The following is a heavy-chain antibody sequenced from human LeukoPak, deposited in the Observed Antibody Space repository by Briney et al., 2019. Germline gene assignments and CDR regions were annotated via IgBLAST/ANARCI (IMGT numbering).Heavy chain of an antibody. V-gene: IGHV3-30-3*01. CDR3: ARDFGGSGSYFIDY. CDR1: GFTFSSYA. J-gene: IGHJ4*02. D-gene: IGHD3-10*01. Sequence: GGSLRLSCAASGFTFSSYAMHWVRQAPGKGVEWVAVISYDGSNKYYADSVKGRFTISRDNSKNTLYLQMNSLRAEDTAVYYCARDFGGSGSYFIDYWGQGTLVTVSS. CDR2: ISYDGSNK.